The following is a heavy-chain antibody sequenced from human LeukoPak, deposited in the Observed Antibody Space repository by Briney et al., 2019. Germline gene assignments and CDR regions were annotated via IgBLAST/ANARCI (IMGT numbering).Heavy chain of an antibody. CDR3: ARDVSRFFWSGYISGFDP. J-gene: IGHJ5*02. CDR2: IIPIFGTA. D-gene: IGHD3-3*01. Sequence: ASVTVSCTASGGTFSSYAISWVRQAPGQGLEWMGGIIPIFGTANYAQKFQGRVTITADESTSTAYMELSSLRSEDTAVYYCARDVSRFFWSGYISGFDPWGQGTLVTVSS. CDR1: GGTFSSYA. V-gene: IGHV1-69*13.